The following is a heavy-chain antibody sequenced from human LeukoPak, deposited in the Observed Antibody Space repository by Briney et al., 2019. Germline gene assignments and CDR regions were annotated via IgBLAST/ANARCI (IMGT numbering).Heavy chain of an antibody. CDR2: IRYDGSNK. V-gene: IGHV3-30*02. Sequence: PGGSLRLSCAASGFTFSSYGMHWVRQAPGKGLEWVAFIRYDGSNKYYADSVKGRFTISRDSSKNTLYLQMNSLRAEDTAVYYCARDSSSGYYYGDYWGQGTLVTVSS. D-gene: IGHD3-22*01. CDR1: GFTFSSYG. CDR3: ARDSSSGYYYGDY. J-gene: IGHJ4*02.